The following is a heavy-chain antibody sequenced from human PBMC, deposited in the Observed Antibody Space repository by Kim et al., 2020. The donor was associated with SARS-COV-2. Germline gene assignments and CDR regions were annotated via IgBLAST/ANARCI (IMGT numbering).Heavy chain of an antibody. V-gene: IGHV3-9*01. CDR3: AKDPSPAAGAFDY. J-gene: IGHJ4*02. D-gene: IGHD6-13*01. Sequence: YADSVKGRFTISRGNAKNSLYLQMNSLSAEDTALYYCAKDPSPAAGAFDYCGQGTLVTVSS.